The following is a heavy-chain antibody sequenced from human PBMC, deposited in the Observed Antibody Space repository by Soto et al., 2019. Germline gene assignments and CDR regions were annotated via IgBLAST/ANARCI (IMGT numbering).Heavy chain of an antibody. CDR1: GFTFDDYT. D-gene: IGHD6-13*01. CDR2: ISWDGGSR. V-gene: IGHV3-43*01. J-gene: IGHJ4*02. CDR3: ANDMWYVAGQQLLRPRGWDY. Sequence: EVQLVESGGVVVQPVGSLRLSCAASGFTFDDYTMHWVRQAPGKGLEWVSLISWDGGSRYYADSVKGRFTISRDNSKNSLYLQMNSLRTEDTALYYCANDMWYVAGQQLLRPRGWDYWGQGTLVTVSS.